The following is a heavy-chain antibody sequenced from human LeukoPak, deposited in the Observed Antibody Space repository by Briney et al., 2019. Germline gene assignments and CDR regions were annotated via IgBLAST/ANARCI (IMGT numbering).Heavy chain of an antibody. CDR1: GFTFSSYW. D-gene: IGHD5-18*01. CDR3: ARGWIQLWYPFDY. J-gene: IGHJ4*02. V-gene: IGHV3-7*01. Sequence: GGSLRLSCAASGFTFSSYWVSWVRQAPGKGLEWVANIKQDGSEKYYVDSVKGRFTISRDNAKNSLYLQMNSLRAEDTAVYYCARGWIQLWYPFDYWGQGTLVTVSS. CDR2: IKQDGSEK.